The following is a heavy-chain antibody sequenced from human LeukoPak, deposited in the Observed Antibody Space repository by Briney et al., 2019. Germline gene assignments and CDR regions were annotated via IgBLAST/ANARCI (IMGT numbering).Heavy chain of an antibody. V-gene: IGHV3-9*01. J-gene: IGHJ4*02. CDR2: ISWNSGSI. Sequence: GGSLRLSCAASGFTFDDYAMHWVRQAPGKGLEWVSGISWNSGSIGYADSVKGRFTISRDNAKNSLYLQMNSLRAEDTALYYCAKDIGYSYGALGYWGQGTLVTVS. D-gene: IGHD5-18*01. CDR3: AKDIGYSYGALGY. CDR1: GFTFDDYA.